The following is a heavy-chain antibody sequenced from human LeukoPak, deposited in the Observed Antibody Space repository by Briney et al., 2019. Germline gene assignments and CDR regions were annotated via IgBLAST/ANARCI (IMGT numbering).Heavy chain of an antibody. D-gene: IGHD4-17*01. Sequence: GGSLRLSCAASGFTVSSNYMSWVRQAPGKGLEWVSVIYSGGSTYYADSVKGRFTISRDNSKNTLCLQMNSLRAEDTAVYYCARDLGYGDYYFDYWGQGTLVTVSS. CDR1: GFTVSSNY. V-gene: IGHV3-53*01. CDR3: ARDLGYGDYYFDY. J-gene: IGHJ4*02. CDR2: IYSGGST.